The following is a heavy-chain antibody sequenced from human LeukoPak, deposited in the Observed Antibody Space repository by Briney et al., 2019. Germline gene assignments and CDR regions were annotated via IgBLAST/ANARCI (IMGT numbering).Heavy chain of an antibody. CDR2: IYHSGST. V-gene: IGHV4-4*02. D-gene: IGHD1-26*01. J-gene: IGHJ5*02. Sequence: TLSLTCAVSGGSISSSNWWSWVRQPPGKGLEWIGEIYHSGSTNYNPSLKSRVTISVDKSKNQFSLKLSSVTAADTAVYYCARGVVGATGWFDPWGQGTVVTVSS. CDR3: ARGVVGATGWFDP. CDR1: GGSISSSNW.